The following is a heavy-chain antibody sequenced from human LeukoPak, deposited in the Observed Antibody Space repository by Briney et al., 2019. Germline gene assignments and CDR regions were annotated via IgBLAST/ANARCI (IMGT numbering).Heavy chain of an antibody. V-gene: IGHV4-34*01. CDR1: GGSFSGYY. D-gene: IGHD3-10*01. CDR2: INHSGST. J-gene: IGHJ4*02. CDR3: ARVHITMVRGVIITYYFDY. Sequence: SETLSLTCAVYGGSFSGYYWSWIRQPPGKGLEWIGEINHSGSTNYNPSLKSRVTISADTSKNQFSLKLSSVTAADTAVYYCARVHITMVRGVIITYYFDYWGQGTLVTVSS.